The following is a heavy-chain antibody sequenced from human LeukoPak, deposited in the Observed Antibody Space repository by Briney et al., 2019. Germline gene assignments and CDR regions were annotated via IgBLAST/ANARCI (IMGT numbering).Heavy chain of an antibody. Sequence: ASVKVSCKASGYTFISYGITWVRQAPGEGLEWMGWSSVYNGKTNYAQKLQGRVTMTTDTSTSTAYMELRSLRSDDTAVYYCARDVVVVVSATRVRYDYYGMDVWGQGTTVTVSS. CDR3: ARDVVVVVSATRVRYDYYGMDV. CDR2: SSVYNGKT. CDR1: GYTFISYG. V-gene: IGHV1-18*01. D-gene: IGHD2-15*01. J-gene: IGHJ6*02.